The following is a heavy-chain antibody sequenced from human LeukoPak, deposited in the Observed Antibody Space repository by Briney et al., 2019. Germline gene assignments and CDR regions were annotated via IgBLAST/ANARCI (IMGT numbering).Heavy chain of an antibody. CDR2: IIPILGIA. CDR1: GGTFSSYA. J-gene: IGHJ5*02. Sequence: SVKVSCKASGGTFSSYAISWVRQAPGQGLEWMGRIIPILGIANYAQKLQGRVTITADKSTSTAYMELSSLRSEDTAVYYCARGVVGKNWFDPWGQGTLVTVSS. D-gene: IGHD2-15*01. V-gene: IGHV1-69*04. CDR3: ARGVVGKNWFDP.